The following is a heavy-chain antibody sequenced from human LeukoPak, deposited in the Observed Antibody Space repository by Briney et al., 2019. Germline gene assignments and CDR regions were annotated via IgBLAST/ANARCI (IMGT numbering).Heavy chain of an antibody. CDR1: GFAFSSYW. CDR3: ARGGYSGYDSDYNGMDV. D-gene: IGHD5-12*01. V-gene: IGHV3-7*01. CDR2: IKQDGGEK. Sequence: GGTLRLSCVASGFAFSSYWMSWVRQAPGKGLEWVANIKQDGGEKYYVDSVKGRFTISRDNAKNSLYLQMNSLRAEDTAVYYCARGGYSGYDSDYNGMDVWGQGTTVTVSS. J-gene: IGHJ6*02.